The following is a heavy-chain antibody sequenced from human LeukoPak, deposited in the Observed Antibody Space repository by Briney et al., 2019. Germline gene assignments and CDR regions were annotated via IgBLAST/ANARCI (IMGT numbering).Heavy chain of an antibody. CDR3: AREGGLGNWFDP. D-gene: IGHD1-26*01. Sequence: PSETLSLTCTVSGGSISSYYWSWIRQPAGKGLEWIGRIYTSGSTDYNPSLKSRVTISVDKSKNQFSLKVSSVTAADTAVNYWAREGGLGNWFDPWGQGTLVTVSS. V-gene: IGHV4-4*07. CDR2: IYTSGST. J-gene: IGHJ5*02. CDR1: GGSISSYY.